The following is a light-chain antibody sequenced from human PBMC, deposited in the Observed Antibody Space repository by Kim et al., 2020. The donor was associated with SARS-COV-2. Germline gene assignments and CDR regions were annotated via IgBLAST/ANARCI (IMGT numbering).Light chain of an antibody. V-gene: IGKV3-20*01. CDR3: QHYGSFEVT. Sequence: EIVLTQSPGTLSLSPGERATLSCRASQSVSSSYLGWYQQKPGQAPRLVIFGTSSRATDIPDRFSGSGSGTDFTLTISRLEPEDFAVYYCQHYGSFEVTFGPGTKVDIK. CDR1: QSVSSSY. CDR2: GTS. J-gene: IGKJ3*01.